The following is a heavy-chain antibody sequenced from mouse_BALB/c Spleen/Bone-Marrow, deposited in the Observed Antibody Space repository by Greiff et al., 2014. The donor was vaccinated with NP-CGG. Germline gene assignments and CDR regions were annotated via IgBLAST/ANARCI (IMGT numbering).Heavy chain of an antibody. Sequence: QVQLKESGAELAKPGASVKMSCKASGYTFTTCWIHWVKQRPGQGLEWIGYINPSTGNTEYNQEFRDRATLTADKSSSTPYMQLSSLTSEDSAVYYCARGLRDWYFDVWGAGTTVTVSS. CDR1: GYTFTTCW. V-gene: IGHV1-7*01. CDR3: ARGLRDWYFDV. D-gene: IGHD2-4*01. J-gene: IGHJ1*01. CDR2: INPSTGNT.